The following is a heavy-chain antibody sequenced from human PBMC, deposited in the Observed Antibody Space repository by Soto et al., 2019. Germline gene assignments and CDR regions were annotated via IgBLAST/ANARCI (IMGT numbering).Heavy chain of an antibody. CDR3: AKGAGSSWYDY. CDR2: ISGSAYTT. Sequence: GGSLRLSCAASEFTFSNYAMSWVRQAPGKGLEWVSSISGSAYTTYYADSVKGRFTISRDNSKNTLYLQMNSLKAEDTAVYYCAKGAGSSWYDYWGQGTLVTVSS. CDR1: EFTFSNYA. J-gene: IGHJ4*02. V-gene: IGHV3-23*01. D-gene: IGHD6-13*01.